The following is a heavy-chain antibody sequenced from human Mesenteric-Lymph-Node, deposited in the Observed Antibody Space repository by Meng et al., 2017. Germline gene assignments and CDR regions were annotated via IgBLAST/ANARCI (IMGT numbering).Heavy chain of an antibody. J-gene: IGHJ6*02. CDR2: ISSSGSTI. CDR3: ARRGYCSGGSCYSFDYYYGMDV. D-gene: IGHD2-15*01. V-gene: IGHV3-48*03. Sequence: GASLKISCASSGFTFSSYEINWVRQAPGKGLEWVSYISSSGSTIYYADYVKGRFTISRDYAKNSLYLQMNSLTAEDTAVYYCARRGYCSGGSCYSFDYYYGMDVWGQGTTVTVSS. CDR1: GFTFSSYE.